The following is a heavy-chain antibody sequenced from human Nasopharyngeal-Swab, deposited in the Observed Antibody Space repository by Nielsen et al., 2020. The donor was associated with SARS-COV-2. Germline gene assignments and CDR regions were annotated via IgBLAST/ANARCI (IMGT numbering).Heavy chain of an antibody. CDR3: ARRVRFRELKNDAFDI. Sequence: GESLKISCAAFGFTFSSYSMNWVRQAPGKGLEWVSYISSSSSTIYYADSVKGRFTISRDNAKNSLYLQMNSLRAEDTAVYYCARRVRFRELKNDAFDIWGQGTMVTVSS. V-gene: IGHV3-48*04. CDR1: GFTFSSYS. D-gene: IGHD3-10*01. J-gene: IGHJ3*02. CDR2: ISSSSSTI.